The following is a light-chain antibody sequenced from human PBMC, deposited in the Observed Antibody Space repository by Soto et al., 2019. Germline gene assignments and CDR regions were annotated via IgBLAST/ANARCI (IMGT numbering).Light chain of an antibody. CDR1: QSVRSN. CDR3: QQYNQWPPWT. CDR2: DSS. J-gene: IGKJ1*01. V-gene: IGKV3-15*01. Sequence: EIVMTQSPATLSVSPGERATLSCRASQSVRSNLAWYQQKPGQAPRLLMYDSSTRASGIPARFSGSGSGTEFTLTISSLQSEDLAVSYCQQYNQWPPWTFGHGTKVVIK.